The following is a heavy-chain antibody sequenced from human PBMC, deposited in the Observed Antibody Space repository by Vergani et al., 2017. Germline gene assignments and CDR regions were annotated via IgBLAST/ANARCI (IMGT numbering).Heavy chain of an antibody. V-gene: IGHV4-59*01. Sequence: QVQLQESGPGLVKPSETLSLTCTVSGGSISSYYWSWIRQPPGKGLEWIGYIYYSGSTNYNPSLKSRVTISVDTSKNQFSLKLSSVTAADTAVYYCARVVPGGGSSTSCYSYRGHYYYYYYMDVWGKGTTVTVSS. D-gene: IGHD2-2*02. J-gene: IGHJ6*03. CDR3: ARVVPGGGSSTSCYSYRGHYYYYYYMDV. CDR2: IYYSGST. CDR1: GGSISSYY.